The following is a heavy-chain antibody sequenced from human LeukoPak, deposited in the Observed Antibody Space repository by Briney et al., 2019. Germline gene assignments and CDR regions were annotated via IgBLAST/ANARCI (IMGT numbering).Heavy chain of an antibody. D-gene: IGHD5-18*01. CDR2: INHSGST. CDR1: GGSFSGYY. Sequence: PSETLSLTCAVCGGSFSGYYWSWIRQPPGKGLEWIGEINHSGSTNYNPSLKSRVTISVDTSKNQFSLKLSSVTAADTAVYYCARGGGYSYGGRSYFDYWGQGTLVTVSS. J-gene: IGHJ4*02. CDR3: ARGGGYSYGGRSYFDY. V-gene: IGHV4-34*01.